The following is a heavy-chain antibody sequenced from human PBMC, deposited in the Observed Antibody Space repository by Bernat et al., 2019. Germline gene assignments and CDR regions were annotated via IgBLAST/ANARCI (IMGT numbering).Heavy chain of an antibody. V-gene: IGHV3-30-3*01. J-gene: IGHJ6*02. Sequence: QVQLVESGGGVVQPGRSLRLSCAASGFTFSSYAMHWVRQAPGKGLEWVAVISYDGSNKYYADSVKGRFTISRDNSKNTLYLQMNSLRAEDTAVYYCARGPGQPAGLGMDVWGQGTTVTVSS. CDR1: GFTFSSYA. CDR3: ARGPGQPAGLGMDV. D-gene: IGHD6-13*01. CDR2: ISYDGSNK.